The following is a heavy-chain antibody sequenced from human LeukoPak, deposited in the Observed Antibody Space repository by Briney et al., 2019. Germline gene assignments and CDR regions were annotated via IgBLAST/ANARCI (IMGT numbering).Heavy chain of an antibody. Sequence: PSETLSLTCTVSGGPISNNYWSWIRQSAGEGLEWIGRMSSGGDINYNPSLKSRVTMSVDTSKNQFSLKLTSVTAADTAVYYCARDSLPWPYYMDVWGKGIAVTVSS. CDR3: ARDSLPWPYYMDV. CDR2: MSSGGDI. CDR1: GGPISNNY. J-gene: IGHJ6*03. D-gene: IGHD5-12*01. V-gene: IGHV4-4*07.